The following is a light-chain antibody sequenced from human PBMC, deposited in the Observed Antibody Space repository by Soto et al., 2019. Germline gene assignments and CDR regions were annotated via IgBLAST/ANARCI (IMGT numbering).Light chain of an antibody. Sequence: DIQMTQSPSSLSASVGDRVTITCRASQSISVYLNWYQQKPGKPPKLLIYAASSLQSGVPSRFSGSGSGTDFILTISSLQPDDFATYYCQEFFTTPPYTFGQGTRLDIK. CDR3: QEFFTTPPYT. CDR2: AAS. V-gene: IGKV1-39*01. CDR1: QSISVY. J-gene: IGKJ2*01.